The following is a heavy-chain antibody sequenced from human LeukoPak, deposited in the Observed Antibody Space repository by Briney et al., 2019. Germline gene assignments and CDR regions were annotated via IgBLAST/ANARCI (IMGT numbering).Heavy chain of an antibody. CDR1: GFTFSSYA. V-gene: IGHV3-23*01. Sequence: GGSLRLSCAPSGFTFSSYAMSWVRPAPGEGLEWVSAISGSGGSTYYEDSVKGRFTISRDNSKNTLYLQMNSLRAEDTAVYYCAKGPWELPLDYWGQGTLVTVSS. D-gene: IGHD1-26*01. CDR2: ISGSGGST. CDR3: AKGPWELPLDY. J-gene: IGHJ4*02.